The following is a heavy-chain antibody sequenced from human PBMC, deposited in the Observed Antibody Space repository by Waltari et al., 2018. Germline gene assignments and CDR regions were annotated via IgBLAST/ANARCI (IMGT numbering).Heavy chain of an antibody. Sequence: VQLLESGGGLVQPGGSLRLSCAASEFPFSRYALNWVRQAPGKGLEWFSTIRGGGGNTYYADSVKGRFTISRDNSKNTLYLQMNSLRAEDTAVYYCAKDPAGTYYFEYWGQGTLVTVSS. CDR3: AKDPAGTYYFEY. CDR1: EFPFSRYA. V-gene: IGHV3-23*01. J-gene: IGHJ4*02. CDR2: IRGGGGNT. D-gene: IGHD6-19*01.